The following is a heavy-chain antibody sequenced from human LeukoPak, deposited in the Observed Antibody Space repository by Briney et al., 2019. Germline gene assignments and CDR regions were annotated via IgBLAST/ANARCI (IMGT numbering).Heavy chain of an antibody. V-gene: IGHV3-23*03. Sequence: PGESLRLSCAASGFTFRNYAMTWVRQAPGKGLEWVSVIYGGGSTYYADSVKGRFTISRDNSKNTLFLQMNSLRAEDTAVYYCARGESQKWAFDIWGQGTMVTVSS. CDR1: GFTFRNYA. D-gene: IGHD1-26*01. CDR2: IYGGGST. J-gene: IGHJ3*02. CDR3: ARGESQKWAFDI.